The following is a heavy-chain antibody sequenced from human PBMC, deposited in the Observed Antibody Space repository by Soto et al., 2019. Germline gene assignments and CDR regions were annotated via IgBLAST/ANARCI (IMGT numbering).Heavy chain of an antibody. V-gene: IGHV4-39*01. D-gene: IGHD3-3*02. CDR3: ASPKIAFYNWFDP. CDR2: IYYSGST. J-gene: IGHJ5*02. Sequence: SETLSLTCTVSGGSISSSSYYWGWIRQPPGKGLEWIGSIYYSGSTYYNPSLKSRVTISVDTSKNQFSLKLSSVAAADTAVYYCASPKIAFYNWFDPWGQGTLVTVS. CDR1: GGSISSSSYY.